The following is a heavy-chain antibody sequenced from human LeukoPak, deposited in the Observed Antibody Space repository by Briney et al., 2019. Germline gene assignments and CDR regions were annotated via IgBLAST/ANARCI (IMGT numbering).Heavy chain of an antibody. Sequence: GASVKVSCKASGYTFTSYGISWVRQAPGQGLEWMGGIIPIFGTANYAQKFQGRVTITADESTSTAYMELSSLRSVDTAVYYRARDFRETEPGYSSSWYSFGLDYWGQGTLVTVSS. CDR1: GYTFTSYG. D-gene: IGHD6-13*01. CDR3: ARDFRETEPGYSSSWYSFGLDY. J-gene: IGHJ4*02. CDR2: IIPIFGTA. V-gene: IGHV1-69*13.